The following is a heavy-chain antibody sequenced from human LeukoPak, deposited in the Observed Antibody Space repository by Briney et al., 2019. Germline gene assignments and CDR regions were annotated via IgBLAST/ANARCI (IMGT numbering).Heavy chain of an antibody. CDR1: GYTFTSYG. Sequence: ASVKVSCTASGYTFTSYGISWVRQAPGQGLEWMGWISAYNGNTNYAQKLQGRVTMTTDTSTSTAYMELRSLRSDDTAVYYCARGAYYYDSSGYPAFDYWGQGTLVTVSS. D-gene: IGHD3-22*01. V-gene: IGHV1-18*01. CDR3: ARGAYYYDSSGYPAFDY. CDR2: ISAYNGNT. J-gene: IGHJ4*02.